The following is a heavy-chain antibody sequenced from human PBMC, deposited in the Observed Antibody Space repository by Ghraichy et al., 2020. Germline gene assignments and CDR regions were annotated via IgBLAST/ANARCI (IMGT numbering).Heavy chain of an antibody. J-gene: IGHJ4*02. Sequence: SQTLSLTCAVYGGSFSGYYWSWIRQPPGKGLEWIGEINHIGSTNYNPSLKSRVTISVDTSKNQFSLKLSSVTAADTAVYYCARGGDCSSTSCYHFDYWGQGTLVTVSS. CDR2: INHIGST. CDR3: ARGGDCSSTSCYHFDY. D-gene: IGHD2-2*01. V-gene: IGHV4-34*01. CDR1: GGSFSGYY.